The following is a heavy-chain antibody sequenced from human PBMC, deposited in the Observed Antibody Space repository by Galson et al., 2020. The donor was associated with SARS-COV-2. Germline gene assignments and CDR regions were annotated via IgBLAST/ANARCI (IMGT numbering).Heavy chain of an antibody. D-gene: IGHD2-21*01. V-gene: IGHV3-33*01. CDR3: TPTIIVPGTLDY. Sequence: GESLKISCVASGFTFSTYALHWVRQAPGKGLEWVAVIWSDGYNKYYADSVKGRFTVSRDNSKNTVTPQMNSLSAEDTAVYYCTPTIIVPGTLDYWGQGTLVSVSS. J-gene: IGHJ4*02. CDR2: IWSDGYNK. CDR1: GFTFSTYA.